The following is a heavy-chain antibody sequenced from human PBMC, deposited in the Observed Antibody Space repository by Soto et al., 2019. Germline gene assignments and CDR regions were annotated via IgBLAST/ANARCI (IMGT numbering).Heavy chain of an antibody. V-gene: IGHV4-4*02. J-gene: IGHJ5*02. CDR2: IYYSGSTT. Sequence: QVQLQESGPGLVKPSGTLSLTCAVSGGSISSSNWWSWVRQPPGKGLEWIGEIYYSGSTTNYNPSLKXQVYIXXDGSKNEFSLNLSSVTAADTAVYYCARGIVGATRAWGQGTLVTVSS. CDR3: ARGIVGATRA. D-gene: IGHD1-26*01. CDR1: GGSISSSNW.